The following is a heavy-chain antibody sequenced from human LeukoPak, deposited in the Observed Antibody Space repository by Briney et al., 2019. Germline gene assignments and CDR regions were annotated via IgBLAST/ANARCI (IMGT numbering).Heavy chain of an antibody. CDR3: ASGEDYDYVWGSYRLYYFDY. CDR2: ISAYNGNT. V-gene: IGHV1-18*01. CDR1: GYTFTSYG. J-gene: IGHJ4*02. Sequence: ASVKVSCKASGYTFTSYGISWVRQAPGQGLEWMGWISAYNGNTNYAQKLQGRVTMTTDTSTSTAYMELRSLRSDDTAVYYCASGEDYDYVWGSYRLYYFDYWGQGTLVTVPS. D-gene: IGHD3-16*02.